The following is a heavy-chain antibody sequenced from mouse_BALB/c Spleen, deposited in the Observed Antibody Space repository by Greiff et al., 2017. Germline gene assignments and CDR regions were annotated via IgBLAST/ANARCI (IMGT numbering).Heavy chain of an antibody. CDR3: VRDYGSGAWFAY. CDR1: GYTFTSYW. CDR2: IYPGNSDT. Sequence: VQLQQSGTVLARPGASVKMSCKASGYTFTSYWMHWVKQRPGQGLEWIGAIYPGNSDTSYNQKFKGKAKLTAVTSTSTAYMELSSLTNEDSAVYYCVRDYGSGAWFAYWGQGTLVTVSA. J-gene: IGHJ3*01. D-gene: IGHD1-1*01. V-gene: IGHV1-5*01.